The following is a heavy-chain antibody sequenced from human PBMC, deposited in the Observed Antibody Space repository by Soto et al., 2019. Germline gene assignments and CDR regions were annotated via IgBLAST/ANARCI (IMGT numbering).Heavy chain of an antibody. Sequence: QVQLVESGGGVVQPGRSLRLSCAASGFTFSSYGMHWVRQAPGKGLEWVAVISYDGSNKYYADSVKGRFTISRDNSKNTLNLQMNSLRAEDTAVYYCAKDWALPEAYYYYGMDVWGQGTTVTVSS. CDR3: AKDWALPEAYYYYGMDV. J-gene: IGHJ6*02. CDR2: ISYDGSNK. CDR1: GFTFSSYG. V-gene: IGHV3-30*18. D-gene: IGHD3-16*01.